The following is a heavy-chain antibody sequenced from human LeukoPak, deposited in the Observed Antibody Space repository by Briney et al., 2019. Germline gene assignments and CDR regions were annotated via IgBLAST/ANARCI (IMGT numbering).Heavy chain of an antibody. CDR1: GYSFTSYW. D-gene: IGHD2-21*02. CDR2: IYPGDSDT. Sequence: WESLKISCKGSGYSFTSYWIGWVRQMPGKGLEWMGIIYPGDSDTRYSPSFQGQVTISADKSISTAYLQWRSLKASDTAMYYCARQTLAYCGGDCYSGVGYWGQGTLVTVSS. V-gene: IGHV5-51*01. CDR3: ARQTLAYCGGDCYSGVGY. J-gene: IGHJ4*02.